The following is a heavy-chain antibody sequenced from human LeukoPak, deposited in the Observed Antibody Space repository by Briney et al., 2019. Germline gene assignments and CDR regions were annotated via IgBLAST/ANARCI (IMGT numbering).Heavy chain of an antibody. CDR1: GGSISSYY. J-gene: IGHJ4*02. CDR2: IYYSGST. D-gene: IGHD2-21*02. V-gene: IGHV4-59*08. Sequence: PSETLSLTCTVSGGSISSYYWSWIRQPPGKGLEWIGYIYYSGSTNYNPSLKSRVTISVDTSKNQFSLKLSSVTAADTAAYYCARRKRGDHYFDYWGQGTLVTVSS. CDR3: ARRKRGDHYFDY.